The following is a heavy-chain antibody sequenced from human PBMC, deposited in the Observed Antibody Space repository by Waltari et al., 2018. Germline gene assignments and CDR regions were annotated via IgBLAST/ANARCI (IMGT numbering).Heavy chain of an antibody. CDR2: IYPGDSDT. CDR3: ASPRMYSSSWFPFDY. D-gene: IGHD6-13*01. Sequence: EVQLVQSGAEVKKPGESLKISCKGSGYSFTSYWIGWVRQMPGKGLEWMGIIYPGDSDTRYSPSFQGQVTISADKSISTAYLQWSSLKASDTAMYYCASPRMYSSSWFPFDYWGQGTLVTVSS. V-gene: IGHV5-51*03. CDR1: GYSFTSYW. J-gene: IGHJ4*02.